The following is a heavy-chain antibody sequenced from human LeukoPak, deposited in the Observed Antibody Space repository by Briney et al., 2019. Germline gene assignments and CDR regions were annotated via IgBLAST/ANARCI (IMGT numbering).Heavy chain of an antibody. J-gene: IGHJ5*02. D-gene: IGHD3-3*01. CDR1: GGSISSYY. Sequence: SETLSLTCTVSGGSISSYYWSWIRQPPGKGLEWIGEINHSGSTNYNPSLKSRVTISVDTSKNQFSLKLSSVTAADTAVYYCARGINDNYDFWSGYQYNWFDPWGQGTLVTVSS. V-gene: IGHV4-34*01. CDR3: ARGINDNYDFWSGYQYNWFDP. CDR2: INHSGST.